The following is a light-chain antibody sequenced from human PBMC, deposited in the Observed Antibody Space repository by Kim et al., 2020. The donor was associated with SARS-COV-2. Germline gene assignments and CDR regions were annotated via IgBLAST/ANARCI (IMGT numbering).Light chain of an antibody. Sequence: NFMLTQPHSVSESPGKTVTISCTRSSGSIASNFVQWYQQRPGSSPTTVIFQDNQRPSGVPDRFSGSIDSSSNSASLTISGLETEDEADYYCHSYDADNQVFGGGTQLTVL. CDR3: HSYDADNQV. CDR1: SGSIASNF. CDR2: QDN. J-gene: IGLJ3*02. V-gene: IGLV6-57*01.